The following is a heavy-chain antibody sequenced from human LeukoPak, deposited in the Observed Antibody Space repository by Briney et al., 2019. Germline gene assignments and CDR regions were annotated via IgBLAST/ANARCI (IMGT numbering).Heavy chain of an antibody. Sequence: GGSLRLSCAASGFTFSSYWMSWVRQAPGKGLEWVANIKQDGSEKYYVDSVKGRFTISRDNAKNSLYLQMNSLRAEDTAVYYCARDLWDYDFWSGYFDYWGQGTLVTVPS. V-gene: IGHV3-7*01. J-gene: IGHJ4*02. CDR1: GFTFSSYW. D-gene: IGHD3-3*01. CDR3: ARDLWDYDFWSGYFDY. CDR2: IKQDGSEK.